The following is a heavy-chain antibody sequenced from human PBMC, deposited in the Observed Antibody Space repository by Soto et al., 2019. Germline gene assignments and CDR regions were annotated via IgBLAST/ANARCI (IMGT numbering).Heavy chain of an antibody. V-gene: IGHV4-31*03. Sequence: SETLSLTCTVSGGYYWGWIRQHPGKGLEWIGNIYHSGVTYYSPSLKSRLTISVDTSKNQFSLKLSSVTAADTAVYYCARDVGDYYFDSWGQGTLVTVSS. CDR2: IYHSGVT. J-gene: IGHJ4*02. CDR3: ARDVGDYYFDS. D-gene: IGHD2-21*02. CDR1: GGYY.